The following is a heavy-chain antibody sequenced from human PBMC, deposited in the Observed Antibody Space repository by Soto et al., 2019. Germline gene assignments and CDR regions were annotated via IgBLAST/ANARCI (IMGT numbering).Heavy chain of an antibody. V-gene: IGHV1-8*01. J-gene: IGHJ5*01. Sequence: QVQLVQSGAEVKTPGASVKVSCKASGYTFATYDINWVRQAPGQGLEWMGWMNPNSGNTGYAQKFQGRLTMTGDTALSIAHMELSSLRNEDTAVYYCARSDGYIFNWLDSWGQGTLVTVSA. CDR3: ARSDGYIFNWLDS. CDR2: MNPNSGNT. CDR1: GYTFATYD. D-gene: IGHD2-21*01.